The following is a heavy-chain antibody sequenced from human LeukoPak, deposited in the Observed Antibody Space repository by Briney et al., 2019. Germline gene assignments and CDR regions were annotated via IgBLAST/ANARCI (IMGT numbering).Heavy chain of an antibody. Sequence: GAPVKVSCKTSGHSFTTFGITWVRQAPGQGLEWIGWMSSDNGNTNYAEKFRGRVTITRDTSRTTAYMELRSLRSDDTAVYFCANVAKGRYFFYYMDVWGAGTTVTVSS. D-gene: IGHD5-12*01. CDR2: MSSDNGNT. V-gene: IGHV1-18*01. CDR1: GHSFTTFG. J-gene: IGHJ6*03. CDR3: ANVAKGRYFFYYMDV.